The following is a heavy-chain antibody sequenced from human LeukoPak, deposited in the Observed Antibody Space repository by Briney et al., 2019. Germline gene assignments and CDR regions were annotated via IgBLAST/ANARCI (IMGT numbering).Heavy chain of an antibody. V-gene: IGHV3-53*01. J-gene: IGHJ6*03. CDR1: GFPVSSNY. Sequence: GGSLRVSCAASGFPVSSNYMSWVRQAPGKRLEWVSVIYSGGSTYYADSVKGRFTISRDNSKNTLYLQMNSLRAEDTAVYYCAGNYYYYMDVWGKGTTVTVSS. CDR2: IYSGGST. CDR3: AGNYYYYMDV.